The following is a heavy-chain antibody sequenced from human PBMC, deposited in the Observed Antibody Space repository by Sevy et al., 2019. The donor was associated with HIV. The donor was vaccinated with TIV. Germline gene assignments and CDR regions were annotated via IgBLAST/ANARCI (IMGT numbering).Heavy chain of an antibody. CDR2: IWRDGTNK. Sequence: GGSLRLSCAASGFILSNYGMHWVRQAPGKGLEWVAVIWRDGTNKFYADSAKGRFTFSRDDSKSTLFLQMNSLRADDTAIYYCAREQGPFDAFDIWGQGTMVTVSS. CDR1: GFILSNYG. V-gene: IGHV3-33*02. J-gene: IGHJ3*02. CDR3: AREQGPFDAFDI.